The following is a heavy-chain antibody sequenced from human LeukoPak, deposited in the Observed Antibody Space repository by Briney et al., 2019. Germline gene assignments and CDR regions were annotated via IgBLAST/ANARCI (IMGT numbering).Heavy chain of an antibody. CDR1: GYTFTGYY. CDR2: INPNSGGT. J-gene: IGHJ6*03. D-gene: IGHD4-11*01. Sequence: ASVKVSCKASGYTFTGYYMHWVRQAPGQGLEWMGWINPNSGGTNYAQKFQGRVTMTRDTSISTAYMELSRLRSDDTAVYYGARGVRGSNYGLVGYYYMDVWGKGTTVTVSS. CDR3: ARGVRGSNYGLVGYYYMDV. V-gene: IGHV1-2*02.